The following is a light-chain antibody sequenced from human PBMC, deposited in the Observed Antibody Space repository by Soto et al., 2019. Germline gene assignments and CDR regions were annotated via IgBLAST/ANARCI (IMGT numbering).Light chain of an antibody. Sequence: QSVLTQSPSASASLGASVKLTCALSSGHSSYAIAWHQQQPEKGPRALMKLNSDDSHTRGDGIPDRFSGSSSGAERYLTISSLQSEDEADYYCQTWGTGILVFGGGTQLTVL. CDR3: QTWGTGILV. CDR1: SGHSSYA. CDR2: LNSDDSH. V-gene: IGLV4-69*01. J-gene: IGLJ3*02.